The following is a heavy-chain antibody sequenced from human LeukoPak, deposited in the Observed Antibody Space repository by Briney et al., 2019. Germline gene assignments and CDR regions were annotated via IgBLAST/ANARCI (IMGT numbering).Heavy chain of an antibody. J-gene: IGHJ6*04. CDR1: GGSISSSSYY. Sequence: SETLSLTCTVSGGSISSSSYYWGWIRQPPGKGLEWIGSIYYSGSTYYNPSLESRVTISVDTSKNQFSLKLSSVTAEDTAVYYCATRYCSIAACRASSYKCMDDWGKGTTVIVSS. CDR2: IYYSGST. D-gene: IGHD2-2*01. V-gene: IGHV4-39*07. CDR3: ATRYCSIAACRASSYKCMDD.